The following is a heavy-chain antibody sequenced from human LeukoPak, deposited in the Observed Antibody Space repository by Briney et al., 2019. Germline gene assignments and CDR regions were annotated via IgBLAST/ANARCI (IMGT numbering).Heavy chain of an antibody. J-gene: IGHJ5*02. V-gene: IGHV4-30-4*08. CDR1: GGSISSGSYY. D-gene: IGHD2-2*01. CDR3: ASTNCSSARCSGANWFGP. Sequence: SETLSLTCTVSGGSISSGSYYWSWIRQPPGKGLEWIGYIYYSGSTFHYNPSLKSRITISIDTSKNQFSLRLSSVTAADTAVYYCASTNCSSARCSGANWFGPWGQGTLVTVSS. CDR2: IYYSGST.